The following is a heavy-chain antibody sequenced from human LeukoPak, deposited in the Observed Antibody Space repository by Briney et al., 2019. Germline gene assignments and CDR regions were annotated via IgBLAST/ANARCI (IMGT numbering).Heavy chain of an antibody. CDR2: ISNSSSYI. V-gene: IGHV3-21*01. Sequence: GGSLRLSCAASGFTFSSYSMNWVRQAPGKGLEWVSSISNSSSYIYYADSVKGRFTISRDNAKNLLYLQMKSLRAADTAVYYCARSRRNYYDSSGYLPGDDFDIWGQGTMVTVSS. J-gene: IGHJ3*02. CDR1: GFTFSSYS. D-gene: IGHD3-22*01. CDR3: ARSRRNYYDSSGYLPGDDFDI.